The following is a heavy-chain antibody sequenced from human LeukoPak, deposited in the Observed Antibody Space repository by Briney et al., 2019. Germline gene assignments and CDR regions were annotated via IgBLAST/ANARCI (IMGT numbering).Heavy chain of an antibody. V-gene: IGHV3-30*18. CDR3: AKNRQQLDY. Sequence: GGSLRLSCAASGFTFSSYGMHWVRQAPGKGLEWVAVISYDGSNKYYADSVKGRFTISRDNSKNTLYLQMNSPRAEDTAVYYCAKNRQQLDYWGQGTLVTVSS. CDR1: GFTFSSYG. D-gene: IGHD6-13*01. J-gene: IGHJ4*02. CDR2: ISYDGSNK.